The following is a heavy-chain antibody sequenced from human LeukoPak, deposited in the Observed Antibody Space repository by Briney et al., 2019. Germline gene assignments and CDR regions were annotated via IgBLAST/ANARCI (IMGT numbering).Heavy chain of an antibody. D-gene: IGHD3-10*01. CDR1: GFTFSSYA. J-gene: IGHJ4*02. V-gene: IGHV3-30*04. CDR3: ARDRSYGSGSYSPTDY. CDR2: ISYDGSNK. Sequence: PGGSLRLSCAASGFTFSSYAMHWVRQAPGKGLEWVAVISYDGSNKYYADSVKGRFTISRDNSKYTLYLQMNSLRAEDTAVYYCARDRSYGSGSYSPTDYWGQGTLVTVSS.